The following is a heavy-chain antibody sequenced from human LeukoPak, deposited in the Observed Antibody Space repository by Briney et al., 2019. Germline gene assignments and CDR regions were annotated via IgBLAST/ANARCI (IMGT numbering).Heavy chain of an antibody. CDR2: ISNTGSPI. CDR1: GFTFIGSG. CDR3: VTDWPVW. V-gene: IGHV3-48*01. J-gene: IGHJ4*02. Sequence: GGSLRLSCAVSGFTFIGSGMHWVRQAPGKGLEWVSYISNTGSPIYYADSVKARFTISRDNAKNSLWLQMSSLRADDTAVYFCVTDWPVWWGLGTLVTVSS. D-gene: IGHD3-16*01.